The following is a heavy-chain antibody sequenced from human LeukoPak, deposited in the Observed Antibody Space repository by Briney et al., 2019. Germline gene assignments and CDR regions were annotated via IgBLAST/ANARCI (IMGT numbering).Heavy chain of an antibody. J-gene: IGHJ4*02. D-gene: IGHD5-18*01. CDR2: IYHSGST. Sequence: SETLSLTCAVSGVSISGGGYSWSWIRQPPGKGLEWIGSIYHSGSTYYNPSLKSRVSISLDRSKNQFSLKLTSVTAADTALYYCAAQVRIHLWPKPSAWGQGTLVTVSS. CDR3: AAQVRIHLWPKPSA. V-gene: IGHV4-30-2*01. CDR1: GVSISGGGYS.